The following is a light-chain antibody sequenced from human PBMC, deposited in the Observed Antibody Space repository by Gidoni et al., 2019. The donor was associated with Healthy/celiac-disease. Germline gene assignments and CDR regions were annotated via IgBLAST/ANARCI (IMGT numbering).Light chain of an antibody. Sequence: EIVLTQSPATLSLSPGERATLSCRASQSVSSYLAWYQQKPGQAPRLLIYDASNRATGIPARFSGSGSVTDFTLTISSLEPEDFAVYYCQQRSNWPRGVTFGPGTKVDIK. V-gene: IGKV3-11*01. J-gene: IGKJ3*01. CDR2: DAS. CDR3: QQRSNWPRGVT. CDR1: QSVSSY.